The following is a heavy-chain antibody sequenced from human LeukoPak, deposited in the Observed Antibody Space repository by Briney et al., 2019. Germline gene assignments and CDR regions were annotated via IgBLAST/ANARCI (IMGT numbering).Heavy chain of an antibody. CDR3: SRDLRGRDDY. CDR2: INRGGSRI. D-gene: IGHD5-24*01. J-gene: IGHJ4*02. CDR1: GFTFSNHW. V-gene: IGHV3-74*01. Sequence: PGGSLRLSCAASGFTFSNHWMHWVRQAPGKGLMWVSRINRGGSRIDYADSVKGRFTISRDDAKNTLYLQMNSLRAEDTAVYYCSRDLRGRDDYWGQGILVIVSS.